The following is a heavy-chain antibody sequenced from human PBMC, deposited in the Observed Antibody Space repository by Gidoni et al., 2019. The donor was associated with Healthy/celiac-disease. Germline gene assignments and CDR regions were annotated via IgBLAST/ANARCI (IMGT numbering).Heavy chain of an antibody. V-gene: IGHV3-23*01. CDR3: ANDLSMGLRADFDY. Sequence: EVQLLESGGGLVQPGGSLRLSCAASGFTFSSYAMSWVRQAPVKGLEWVPAISGSGGSTYYADSVKGRFTISSDNSNNAQYLQMHRLSAEDTAVYSCANDLSMGLRADFDYWGQGTLVTVSS. CDR2: ISGSGGST. CDR1: GFTFSSYA. D-gene: IGHD3-16*01. J-gene: IGHJ4*02.